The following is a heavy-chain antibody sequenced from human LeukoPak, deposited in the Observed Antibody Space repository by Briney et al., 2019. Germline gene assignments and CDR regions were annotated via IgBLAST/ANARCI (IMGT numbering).Heavy chain of an antibody. V-gene: IGHV3-20*04. CDR1: GSTFDDYA. CDR2: INWNGRIT. CDR3: ARGSVQLWLRDTYYYMDV. Sequence: PGGSLRLSCAASGSTFDDYAMNWVRHVPGRGLEWVSGINWNGRITEYADSVKDRFTISRQNTKNSLYLYMNNLGGEDTALYFCARGSVQLWLRDTYYYMDVWGKGTTVTVSS. J-gene: IGHJ6*03. D-gene: IGHD5-18*01.